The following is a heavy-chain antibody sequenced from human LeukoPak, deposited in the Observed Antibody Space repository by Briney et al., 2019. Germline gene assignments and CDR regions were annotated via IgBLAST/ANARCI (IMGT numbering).Heavy chain of an antibody. CDR2: IKQDGSEK. CDR3: ARSGSGYFDY. CDR1: GITLSVYW. V-gene: IGHV3-7*01. J-gene: IGHJ4*02. Sequence: GGSLRLSCAASGITLSVYWMSWVRQAPGKGLEWVANIKQDGSEKYYRASVQGRFTISRDNAKNSLYLQMNSLRAEDTAVYYCARSGSGYFDYWGQGSLVTVSS.